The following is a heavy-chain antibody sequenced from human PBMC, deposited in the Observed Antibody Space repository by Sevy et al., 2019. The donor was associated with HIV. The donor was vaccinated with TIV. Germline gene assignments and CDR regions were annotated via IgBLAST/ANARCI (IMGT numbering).Heavy chain of an antibody. D-gene: IGHD2-8*01. Sequence: GGFLRLSCAASGFTFSSYGMHWVRQAPGKGLEWVALIWFDGSNTYYADSVKGRFTISRDIAKNTLHLQMNSLRGEDTAVYYCARDPRMYGDYLLAYFDYWGQGALVTVSS. CDR1: GFTFSSYG. J-gene: IGHJ4*02. V-gene: IGHV3-33*01. CDR2: IWFDGSNT. CDR3: ARDPRMYGDYLLAYFDY.